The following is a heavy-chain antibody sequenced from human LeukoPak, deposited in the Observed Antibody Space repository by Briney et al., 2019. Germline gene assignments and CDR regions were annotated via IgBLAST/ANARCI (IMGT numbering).Heavy chain of an antibody. Sequence: ASVKVSCKASGYTFTGYYMHWVRQAPGQGLEWMGGFVPSLETGNYARKFQGRVTITADKSTDTAFMELSSLRSEDSAVYYCARGAFVVSYYYMDVWGNGTTVIVSS. CDR1: GYTFTGYY. V-gene: IGHV1-69*10. J-gene: IGHJ6*03. D-gene: IGHD2-15*01. CDR3: ARGAFVVSYYYMDV. CDR2: FVPSLETG.